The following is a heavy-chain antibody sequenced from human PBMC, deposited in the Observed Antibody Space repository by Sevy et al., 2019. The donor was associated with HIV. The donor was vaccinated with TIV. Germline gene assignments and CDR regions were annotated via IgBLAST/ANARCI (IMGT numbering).Heavy chain of an antibody. D-gene: IGHD3-22*01. Sequence: GGSLRLSCAASGFTFGNYAMNWVRQAPGKGLEWVSSISGSTIDTSYADSVKGRFTISRDNSQNTLYLEMNSLRAEDTAVYYCAKKGVDSSGYPYYYGMDVWGQGTTVTVSS. CDR3: AKKGVDSSGYPYYYGMDV. V-gene: IGHV3-23*01. J-gene: IGHJ6*02. CDR1: GFTFGNYA. CDR2: ISGSTIDT.